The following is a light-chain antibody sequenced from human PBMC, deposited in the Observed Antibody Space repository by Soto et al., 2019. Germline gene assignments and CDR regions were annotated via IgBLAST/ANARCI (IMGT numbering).Light chain of an antibody. J-gene: IGKJ2*01. Sequence: DIVLTQSPGTLSLSPGERATLSCRASQSVRSDYLAWYQQKPGQTPRLLVYGASNRATGIPDRFSASGSGTVFTLTISRLEPEDFAVYYCQQFDGSSYTFGQGSKLVIK. CDR2: GAS. V-gene: IGKV3-20*01. CDR1: QSVRSDY. CDR3: QQFDGSSYT.